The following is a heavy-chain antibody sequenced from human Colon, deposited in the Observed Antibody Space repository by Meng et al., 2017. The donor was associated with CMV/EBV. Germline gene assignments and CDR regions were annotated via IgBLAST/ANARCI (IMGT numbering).Heavy chain of an antibody. V-gene: IGHV4-39*07. CDR3: ARAAAAGEYYFDY. Sequence: QLRAQESGPGLGKPSQSLSLPLTVSGGSISSSGYYWGWIRQPPGKGLEWIGSIYYSGSTYYNPSLKSRVTISVDTSKNQFSLKLSSVTAADTAVYYCARAAAAGEYYFDYWGQGTLVTVSS. J-gene: IGHJ4*02. CDR2: IYYSGST. D-gene: IGHD6-13*01. CDR1: GGSISSSGYY.